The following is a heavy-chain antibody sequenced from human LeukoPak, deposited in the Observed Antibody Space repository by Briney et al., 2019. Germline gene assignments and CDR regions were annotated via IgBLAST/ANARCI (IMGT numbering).Heavy chain of an antibody. J-gene: IGHJ5*02. CDR2: ISSSSSYI. V-gene: IGHV3-21*01. D-gene: IGHD3-3*01. CDR1: GFTFSSYS. CDR3: ARDPGTTYYDFWSGYYALDNWFDP. Sequence: GESLTLSCAASGFTFSSYSMNWVRLAPGQGLEWDSSISSSSSYITYADSVKGRFTISRDNAKNSLYLKMNSLRAEDTAVYYCARDPGTTYYDFWSGYYALDNWFDPWGQGTLVTVSS.